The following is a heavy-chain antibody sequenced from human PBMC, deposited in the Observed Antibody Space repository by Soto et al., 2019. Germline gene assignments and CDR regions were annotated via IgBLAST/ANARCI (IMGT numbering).Heavy chain of an antibody. D-gene: IGHD4-17*01. Sequence: LRLSCAASGFTFSSYCMHWVRQAPGKGLEWVAVISYDGSNKYYADSVKGRFTISRDNSKNTLYLQMNSLRAEDTAVYYCAKSPYEYGDYLDYFDYWGQGTLVTVSS. CDR3: AKSPYEYGDYLDYFDY. CDR2: ISYDGSNK. CDR1: GFTFSSYC. V-gene: IGHV3-30*18. J-gene: IGHJ4*02.